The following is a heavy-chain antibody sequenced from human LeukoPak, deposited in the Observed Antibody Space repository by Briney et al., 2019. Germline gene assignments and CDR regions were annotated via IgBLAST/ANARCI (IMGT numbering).Heavy chain of an antibody. CDR2: ISWNSGSI. CDR3: AKARLWFGELTFDP. Sequence: PGGSLRLSCAASGFTFDDYAMHWVRHAPGKGLEWVSGISWNSGSIGYADSVKGRFTISRDNAKNSLYLQMNSLRAEDTALYYCAKARLWFGELTFDPWGQGTLVTVSS. V-gene: IGHV3-9*01. J-gene: IGHJ5*02. CDR1: GFTFDDYA. D-gene: IGHD3-10*01.